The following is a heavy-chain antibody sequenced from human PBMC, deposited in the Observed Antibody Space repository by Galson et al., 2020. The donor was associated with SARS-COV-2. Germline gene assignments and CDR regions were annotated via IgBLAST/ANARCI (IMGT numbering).Heavy chain of an antibody. CDR3: ARDFTSGLFDY. J-gene: IGHJ4*02. CDR1: GDSVNSGSYY. V-gene: IGHV4-61*01. Sequence: ALETLSLTCTVSGDSVNSGSYYWSWIRQPPGEGLQWIGYIHFSGSTKYNPSLKSRVTISLDTSNNQFSLKLSSVTAADTAVYYCARDFTSGLFDYWGQGTLVTVSS. CDR2: IHFSGST.